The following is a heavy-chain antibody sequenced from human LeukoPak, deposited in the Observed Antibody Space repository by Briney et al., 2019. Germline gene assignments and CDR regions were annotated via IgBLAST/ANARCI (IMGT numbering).Heavy chain of an antibody. CDR3: ARLSVIVGAALEYYYYYMDV. J-gene: IGHJ6*03. V-gene: IGHV4-61*05. CDR2: SNDSGGT. D-gene: IGHD1-26*01. CDR1: GGSISSSSYY. Sequence: SETLSLTCTVSGGSISSSSYYWSWIRQPPGKRLEWVGESNDSGGTNYNPSLKSRVTISADKSKIQVSLKLTSVTAADTAVYYCARLSVIVGAALEYYYYYMDVWGQGTTVTVSS.